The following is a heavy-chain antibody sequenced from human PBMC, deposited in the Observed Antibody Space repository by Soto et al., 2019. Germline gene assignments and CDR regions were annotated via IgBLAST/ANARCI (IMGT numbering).Heavy chain of an antibody. CDR3: AREEQQLACFDY. D-gene: IGHD6-13*01. CDR1: GGSISSGGYY. Sequence: PSETLSLTCTVFGGSISSGGYYWSWIRQHPGKGLEWIGYIYYSGSTYYNPSLKSRVTTSVDTSKNQFSLKLSSVTAADTAVYYCAREEQQLACFDYWGQGTLVTVSS. CDR2: IYYSGST. V-gene: IGHV4-31*03. J-gene: IGHJ4*02.